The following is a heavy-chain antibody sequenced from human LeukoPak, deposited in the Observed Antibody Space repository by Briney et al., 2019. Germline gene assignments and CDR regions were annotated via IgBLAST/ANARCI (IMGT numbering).Heavy chain of an antibody. D-gene: IGHD1-1*01. J-gene: IGHJ6*02. CDR1: GFTFNNYW. Sequence: PGGPLTLFCGASGFTFNNYWIQGVRHVRGEGVVWVSRINNDGSSSSYMDSVKRRFTISRDNAKNTLFLQMTSLRAEDTAVDYSARRDTGHGMDVWGQGTTVIVPS. CDR3: ARRDTGHGMDV. CDR2: INNDGSSS. V-gene: IGHV3-74*01.